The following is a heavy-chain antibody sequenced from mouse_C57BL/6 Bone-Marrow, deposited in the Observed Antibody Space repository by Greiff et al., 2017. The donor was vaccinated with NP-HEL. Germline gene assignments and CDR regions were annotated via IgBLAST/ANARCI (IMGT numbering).Heavy chain of an antibody. CDR1: GFNLKDDY. CDR3: TTVDY. J-gene: IGHJ2*01. V-gene: IGHV14-4*01. Sequence: EVKLVESGAELVRPGASVELSCTASGFNLKDDYMHWVKQRPEQGLEWIGWIYPENGDTEYASKFQGKATITADTSSNTAYLQLSSLTSEDTAVYYCTTVDYWGQGTTLTVSS. CDR2: IYPENGDT.